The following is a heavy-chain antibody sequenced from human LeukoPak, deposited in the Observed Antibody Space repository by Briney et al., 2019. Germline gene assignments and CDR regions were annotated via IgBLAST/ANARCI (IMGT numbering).Heavy chain of an antibody. Sequence: SETLSLTCTVSGGSISSYYWSWIRQPPGKGLEWIGYIHYSGSTNYNPSLKSRVTISVDTSKNQFSLKLSSVTAADTAVYYCARDLGTGDRRVDYWGQGTLVTVSS. CDR3: ARDLGTGDRRVDY. D-gene: IGHD7-27*01. CDR2: IHYSGST. CDR1: GGSISSYY. V-gene: IGHV4-59*01. J-gene: IGHJ4*02.